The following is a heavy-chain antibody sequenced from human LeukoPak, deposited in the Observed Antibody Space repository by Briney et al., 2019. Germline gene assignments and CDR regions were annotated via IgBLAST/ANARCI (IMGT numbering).Heavy chain of an antibody. CDR1: GFTFSDYY. V-gene: IGHV3-11*01. CDR3: AKDIGTTVVFITAGFDY. CDR2: ISNSGSTK. J-gene: IGHJ4*02. D-gene: IGHD4-23*01. Sequence: PGGALRLSCAASGFTFSDYYMTWIRQAPGKGLEWVSYISNSGSTKYYAGSVKGRFTISRDNAKNSLYLQMNSLRAEDTALYYCAKDIGTTVVFITAGFDYWGQGTLVTVSS.